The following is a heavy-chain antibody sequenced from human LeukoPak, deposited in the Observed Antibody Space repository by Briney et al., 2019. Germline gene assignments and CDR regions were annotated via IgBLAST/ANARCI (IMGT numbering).Heavy chain of an antibody. D-gene: IGHD2-2*01. CDR2: ISGSGGST. Sequence: GGSLRLSCAASGFTFSSYAMSWVRQAPGKGLEWVSAISGSGGSTYYADSVKGRFTISRDNSKNTLYLQMNSLRAVDTAVYYCAKDRPQEYCSSTSCYADYYYGMDVWGQGTTVTVSS. CDR3: AKDRPQEYCSSTSCYADYYYGMDV. J-gene: IGHJ6*02. CDR1: GFTFSSYA. V-gene: IGHV3-23*01.